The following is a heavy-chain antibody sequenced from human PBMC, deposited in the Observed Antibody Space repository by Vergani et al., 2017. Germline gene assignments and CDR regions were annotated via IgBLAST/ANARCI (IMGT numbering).Heavy chain of an antibody. CDR3: ARAWHYYYYYGMDV. CDR2: IWYDGSNK. CDR1: GFTFSSYG. Sequence: QVQLVESGGGVVQPGRSLRLSCAASGFTFSSYGMHWVRQAPGKGLEWVAVIWYDGSNKYYADSVKGRFTISRDNSKNTLYLQMNSLRAEDTAVYYCARAWHYYYYYGMDVWGQGP. V-gene: IGHV3-33*01. J-gene: IGHJ6*02.